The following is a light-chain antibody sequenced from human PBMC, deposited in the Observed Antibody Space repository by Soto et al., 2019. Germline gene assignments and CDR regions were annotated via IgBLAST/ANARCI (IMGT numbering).Light chain of an antibody. CDR1: NSDVGAYDY. CDR2: EVT. V-gene: IGLV2-14*01. CDR3: CSFTRATTRVI. Sequence: QSVLTQPASVSGSPGQSITISCTGTNSDVGAYDYVSWYQQYPGKAPKLMIFEVTNRPSGVSNRFSGSKSGNTASLTISGLQAEDEADYYCCSFTRATTRVIFGGGTKLTVL. J-gene: IGLJ2*01.